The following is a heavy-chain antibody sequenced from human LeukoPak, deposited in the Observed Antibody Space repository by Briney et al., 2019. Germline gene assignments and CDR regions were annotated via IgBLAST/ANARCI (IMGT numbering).Heavy chain of an antibody. CDR3: ARICSSTSCSIDY. CDR1: GGSISSGNYY. D-gene: IGHD2-2*01. CDR2: IYNNGSA. J-gene: IGHJ4*02. V-gene: IGHV4-61*02. Sequence: SETLSLTCTVSGGSISSGNYYWSWIRQPAGKGLEWLGRIYNNGSANYNPSLKSRVTISLDTSKNQFSLKLSSVTAADTAVYYCARICSSTSCSIDYWGQGTLVTVSS.